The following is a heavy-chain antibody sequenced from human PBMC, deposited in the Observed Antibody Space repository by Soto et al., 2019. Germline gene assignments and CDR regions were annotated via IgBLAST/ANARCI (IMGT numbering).Heavy chain of an antibody. D-gene: IGHD5-12*01. CDR1: GESLSGYY. CDR2: INHSGST. V-gene: IGHV4-34*01. CDR3: ARGIVGTTRYGMGF. Sequence: SETLSLTCAVYGESLSGYYCSCIRLPPGKGVEWIGEINHSGSTNYGPSLKSQVTISLDTSKNKFSLKLSSVTDADTAVYFCARGIVGTTRYGMGFWGQGSTVIVSS. J-gene: IGHJ6*02.